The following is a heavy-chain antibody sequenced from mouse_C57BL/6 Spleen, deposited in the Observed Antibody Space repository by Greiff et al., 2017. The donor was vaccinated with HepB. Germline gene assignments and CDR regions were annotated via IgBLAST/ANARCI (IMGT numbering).Heavy chain of an antibody. CDR2: IYPGGGYT. J-gene: IGHJ2*01. D-gene: IGHD2-5*01. CDR1: GYTFTNNW. CDR3: ARSGEYSNYGLFDY. Sequence: QVQLQQSGAELVRPGTSVKMSCKASGYTFTNNWIGWAKQRPGHGLEWIGDIYPGGGYTNYNEKFKGKATLTADKSSSTAYMQFSSLTSEDSAIYYCARSGEYSNYGLFDYWGQGTTLTVSS. V-gene: IGHV1-63*01.